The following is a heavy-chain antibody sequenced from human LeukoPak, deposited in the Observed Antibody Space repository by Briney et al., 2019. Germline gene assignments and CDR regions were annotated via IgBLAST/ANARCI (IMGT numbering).Heavy chain of an antibody. CDR1: GFTFSSYA. CDR2: ISGSGGST. Sequence: PGGSLRLSCAASGFTFSSYAMSWVRQAPGKGLEWVSAISGSGGSTYYADSVKGRFTISRDNSKNTLYLQMNSLRAEDTAVYYCAKALYYYDSSGYHPNWFDPWGQGTLVTVSS. D-gene: IGHD3-22*01. CDR3: AKALYYYDSSGYHPNWFDP. J-gene: IGHJ5*02. V-gene: IGHV3-23*01.